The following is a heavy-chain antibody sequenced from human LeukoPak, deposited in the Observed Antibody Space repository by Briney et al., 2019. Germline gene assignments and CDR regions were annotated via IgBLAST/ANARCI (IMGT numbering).Heavy chain of an antibody. J-gene: IGHJ3*02. Sequence: PGGSLRPSCAASGFTVSSNYMSWVRQAPGKGLEWVSVVYSGGSTYYADSVKGRFTISRDNSKNTLYLQMNSLRAEDTAVYYCAREISRTGAFDIWGQGTMVTVSS. CDR2: VYSGGST. CDR3: AREISRTGAFDI. D-gene: IGHD3-3*02. CDR1: GFTVSSNY. V-gene: IGHV3-53*05.